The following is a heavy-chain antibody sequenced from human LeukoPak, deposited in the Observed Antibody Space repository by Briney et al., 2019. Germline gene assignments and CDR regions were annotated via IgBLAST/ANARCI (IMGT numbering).Heavy chain of an antibody. Sequence: PSETLSLTCTVSGVSISSYYWSWVRQPAGKGLEWIGRISSSGSTDYNPSLKSRVTMSVDTSKNQFSLKLTSVTAADTAVYYCARDKGLPQALDIWGRGTMVTVSS. J-gene: IGHJ3*02. D-gene: IGHD5/OR15-5a*01. CDR1: GVSISSYY. V-gene: IGHV4-4*07. CDR3: ARDKGLPQALDI. CDR2: ISSSGST.